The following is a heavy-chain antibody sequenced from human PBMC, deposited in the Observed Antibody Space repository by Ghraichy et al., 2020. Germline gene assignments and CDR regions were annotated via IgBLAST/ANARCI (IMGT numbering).Heavy chain of an antibody. Sequence: GGSLRLSCAASGFTFSSYGMHWVRQAPGKGLEWVAVISYDGSNKYYADSVKGRFTISRDNSKNTLYLQMYSLRAEDTAVYYCAGELTRYYGMDVWGQGTTVTVSS. CDR3: AGELTRYYGMDV. CDR1: GFTFSSYG. V-gene: IGHV3-30*03. D-gene: IGHD1-26*01. CDR2: ISYDGSNK. J-gene: IGHJ6*02.